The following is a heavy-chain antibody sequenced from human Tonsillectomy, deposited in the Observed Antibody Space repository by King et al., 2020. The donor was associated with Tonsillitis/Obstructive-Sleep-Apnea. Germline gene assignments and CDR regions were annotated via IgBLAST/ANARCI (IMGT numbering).Heavy chain of an antibody. J-gene: IGHJ4*02. CDR1: GFTFSSYG. CDR3: AKGRGGYCSSTSCSTGGGGDFDY. CDR2: ISYDGSNK. D-gene: IGHD2-2*01. V-gene: IGHV3-30*18. Sequence: VQLVESGGGVVQPGRSLRLSCAASGFTFSSYGMHWVRQAPGKGLEWVAVISYDGSNKYYADSVKGRFTISRDNSKNTLYLQMNSLRAEDTAVYYCAKGRGGYCSSTSCSTGGGGDFDYWGQGTLVTVSS.